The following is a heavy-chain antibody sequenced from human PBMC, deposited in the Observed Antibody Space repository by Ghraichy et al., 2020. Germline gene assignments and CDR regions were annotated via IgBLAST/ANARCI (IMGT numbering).Heavy chain of an antibody. CDR3: AGGGAGGGTFAN. CDR1: GGSISSGTYY. D-gene: IGHD3-16*01. J-gene: IGHJ4*02. Sequence: SETLSLTCTVSGGSISSGTYYWSWIRQPAGKGLEWIGRIYASGTTDYNPSLKSRVTMSVDTSKNQFSLKLNSVTAADTAIYYCAGGGAGGGTFANWGQGTLVTVSS. V-gene: IGHV4-61*02. CDR2: IYASGTT.